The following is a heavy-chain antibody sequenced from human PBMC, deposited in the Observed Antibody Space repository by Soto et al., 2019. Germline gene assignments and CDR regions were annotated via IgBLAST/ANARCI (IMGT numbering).Heavy chain of an antibody. J-gene: IGHJ4*02. CDR2: ICGSTI. CDR1: GFAFSEYV. V-gene: IGHV3-48*01. CDR3: ARDRGSMGSVDTMRGY. Sequence: EVQLVESGGGLVQPGGSLTLSCAASGFAFSEYVMMWVRQAPGKGLECISFICGSTIYYADSVKGRFTIARDNAKNSLDLQMDNLAAEDTAVSYCARDRGSMGSVDTMRGYWGQGILVTVS. D-gene: IGHD5-12*01.